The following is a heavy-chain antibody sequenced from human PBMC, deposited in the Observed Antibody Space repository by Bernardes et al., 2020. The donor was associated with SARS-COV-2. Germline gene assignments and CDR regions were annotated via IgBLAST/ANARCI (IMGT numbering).Heavy chain of an antibody. CDR2: ITAYNGNT. V-gene: IGHV1-18*01. Sequence: ASEKVSCKASGYTLTNYGIIRLRQTPGQGLEWMGWITAYNGNTNYAQRFQGRVTVTTDTSTSTAYMELRSLRSDDTAVYYCARRTLPGVGTYWYFDLWGRGTLVSVAS. CDR1: GYTLTNYG. CDR3: ARRTLPGVGTYWYFDL. J-gene: IGHJ2*01. D-gene: IGHD3-3*01.